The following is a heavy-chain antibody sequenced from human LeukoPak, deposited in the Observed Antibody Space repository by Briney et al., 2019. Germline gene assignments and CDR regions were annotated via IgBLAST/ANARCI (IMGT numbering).Heavy chain of an antibody. D-gene: IGHD3-22*01. CDR2: ISSSSSYI. J-gene: IGHJ4*02. Sequence: PGGSLRLSCITSGLIFSSYNMHWVRQAPGKGLEWVSSISSSSSYIYYADSVKGRFTISRDNAKNSLYPQMNSLRAEDTAVYYCASRQYDSGGYYYVYWGQGTLVTVSS. CDR1: GLIFSSYN. V-gene: IGHV3-21*01. CDR3: ASRQYDSGGYYYVY.